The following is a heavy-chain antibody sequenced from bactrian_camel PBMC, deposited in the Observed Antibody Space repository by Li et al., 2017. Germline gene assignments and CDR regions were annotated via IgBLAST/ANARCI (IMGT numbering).Heavy chain of an antibody. J-gene: IGHJ4*01. CDR2: VYVNGRGT. V-gene: IGHV3S5*01. D-gene: IGHD1*01. CDR3: TKDYVEGLGIDY. CDR1: GFAIGSSH. Sequence: HVQLVESGGGLVQPGGSLRLSCAASGFAIGSSHMSWVRQAPGKGLEWVSAVYVNGRGTGYADSVKGRFTISRDDAKNTLYLQLNSLKTEDTAMYYCTKDYVEGLGIDYWGQGTQVTVS.